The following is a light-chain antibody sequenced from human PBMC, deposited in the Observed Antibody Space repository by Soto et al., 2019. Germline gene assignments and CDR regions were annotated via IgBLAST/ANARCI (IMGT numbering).Light chain of an antibody. CDR2: TAS. Sequence: DIQMTQSPSSLSASVGDRVTITGRASQSISGYLNWYQQKPGRAPKLLIYTASSLQSGVPSRFSGSGSGTDFTLTISSLQPEDFATYHCQQGYTTPITFGQGTRLEI. CDR1: QSISGY. V-gene: IGKV1-39*01. CDR3: QQGYTTPIT. J-gene: IGKJ5*01.